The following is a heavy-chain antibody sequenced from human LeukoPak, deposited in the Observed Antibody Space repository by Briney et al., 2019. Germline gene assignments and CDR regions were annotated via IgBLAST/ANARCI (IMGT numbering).Heavy chain of an antibody. D-gene: IGHD2-15*01. CDR2: ISGSGGST. V-gene: IGHV3-23*01. J-gene: IGHJ4*02. CDR1: RFTFNMYA. Sequence: GGSLRLSCAASRFTFNMYAMAWVRQAPGRGLEWVSGISGSGGSTYYADSVEGRFTISRDNRKNTLYLQMNGLRAEDTAVYYCARSQDIFDYWGQGTLVTVSS. CDR3: ARSQDIFDY.